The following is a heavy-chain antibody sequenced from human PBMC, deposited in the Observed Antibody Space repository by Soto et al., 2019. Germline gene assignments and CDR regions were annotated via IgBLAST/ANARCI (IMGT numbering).Heavy chain of an antibody. D-gene: IGHD6-19*01. CDR3: ARGYSSGRFNWFDP. V-gene: IGHV3-33*01. CDR2: IWYDGSNK. Sequence: ESGGGVVQPGRSLRLSCAASGFTFSSYGMHWVRQAPGKGLEWVAVIWYDGSNKYYADSVKGRFTISRDNSKNTLYLQMNSLRAEDTAVYYCARGYSSGRFNWFDPWGQGTLVTVSS. CDR1: GFTFSSYG. J-gene: IGHJ5*02.